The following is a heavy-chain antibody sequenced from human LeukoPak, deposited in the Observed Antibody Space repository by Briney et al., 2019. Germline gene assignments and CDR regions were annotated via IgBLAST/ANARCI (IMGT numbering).Heavy chain of an antibody. J-gene: IGHJ3*02. CDR2: IIPIFGTA. Sequence: SVKVSCKASGGTFSSYAISWVRQAPGQGLEWMGGIIPIFGTAYYAQKFQGRVTITTDESTSTAYMELSSLRSEDTAVYYCARAVGATIFGVVPTRGGAFDIWGQGTMVTVSS. CDR1: GGTFSSYA. D-gene: IGHD3-3*01. V-gene: IGHV1-69*05. CDR3: ARAVGATIFGVVPTRGGAFDI.